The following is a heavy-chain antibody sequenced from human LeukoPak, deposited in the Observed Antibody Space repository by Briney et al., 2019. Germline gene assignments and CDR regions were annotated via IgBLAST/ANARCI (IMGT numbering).Heavy chain of an antibody. CDR2: FDPEDGET. Sequence: ASVKVSCKVSGYTLTELSMHWVRQAPGKGLEWMGGFDPEDGETIYAQKFQGRVTMTEDTSTDTAYMELSSLRSEDTAVYYCARGRVAAAGLDYYYGMDVWGQGTTVTVSS. V-gene: IGHV1-24*01. CDR3: ARGRVAAAGLDYYYGMDV. D-gene: IGHD6-13*01. CDR1: GYTLTELS. J-gene: IGHJ6*02.